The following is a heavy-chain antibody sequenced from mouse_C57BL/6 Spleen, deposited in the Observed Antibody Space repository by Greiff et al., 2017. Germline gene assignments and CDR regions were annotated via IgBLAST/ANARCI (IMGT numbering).Heavy chain of an antibody. V-gene: IGHV1-50*01. D-gene: IGHD2-4*01. CDR1: GYTFTSYW. CDR3: ARAEDYDYDDY. CDR2: IDPSDSYT. Sequence: VKLQQPGAELVKPGASVKLSCKASGYTFTSYWMQWVKQRPGQGLEWIGEIDPSDSYTNYNQKFKGKATLTVDTSSSTAYMQLSSLTSEDSAVYYCARAEDYDYDDYWGQGTTLTVSS. J-gene: IGHJ2*01.